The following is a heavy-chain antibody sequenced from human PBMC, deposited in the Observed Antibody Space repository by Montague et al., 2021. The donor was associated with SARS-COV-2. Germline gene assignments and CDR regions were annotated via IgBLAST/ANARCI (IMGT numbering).Heavy chain of an antibody. D-gene: IGHD3-22*01. CDR3: ARGAPTISMILVVMTGAGWYFDL. J-gene: IGHJ2*01. V-gene: IGHV4-34*01. Sequence: SETLSLTCAVYGGSFSDYYWSWIRQPPGKGLEWIGEINHSGSTNYNPSLRSRVTTSVDTSKNQFSLKLSAVTAADTAVYYCARGAPTISMILVVMTGAGWYFDLWGRGTLVTVSS. CDR2: INHSGST. CDR1: GGSFSDYY.